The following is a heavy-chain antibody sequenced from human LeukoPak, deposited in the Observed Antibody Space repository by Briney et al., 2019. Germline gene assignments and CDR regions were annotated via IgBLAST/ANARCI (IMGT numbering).Heavy chain of an antibody. D-gene: IGHD3-9*01. CDR2: IYYSGST. CDR3: ARGILTGPIYAFDI. J-gene: IGHJ3*02. V-gene: IGHV4-59*01. Sequence: PSETLSLTCTVSGGSISSYYWSWIRQPPGKGLEWIGYIYYSGSTNYNPSLKSRVTISVDTSKNQFSLKLSSVTAADTAVYYCARGILTGPIYAFDIWGQGTMVTASS. CDR1: GGSISSYY.